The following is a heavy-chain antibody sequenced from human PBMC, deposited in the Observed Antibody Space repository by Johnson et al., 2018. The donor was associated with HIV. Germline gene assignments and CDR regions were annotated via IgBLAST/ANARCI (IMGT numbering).Heavy chain of an antibody. D-gene: IGHD3-10*01. CDR3: AKDVGNYWPDSFDI. CDR2: IYSGGST. V-gene: IGHV3-66*01. CDR1: GFNVSDNY. Sequence: MLLVESGGALVQPGGSLRLSCAGSGFNVSDNYMSWVRQAPGKGLEWVSVIYSGGSTFNAHSVKGRFTISRDKSENTLYLQMNSLRDEDTAVYYCAKDVGNYWPDSFDIWGQGTMVTVSS. J-gene: IGHJ3*02.